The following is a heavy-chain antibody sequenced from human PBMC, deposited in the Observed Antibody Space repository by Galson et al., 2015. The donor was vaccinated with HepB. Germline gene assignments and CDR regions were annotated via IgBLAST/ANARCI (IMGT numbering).Heavy chain of an antibody. J-gene: IGHJ4*02. CDR2: IRYDGSNK. Sequence: SLRLSCAASGFTFSSYGMHWVRQAPGKGLEWVAFIRYDGSNKYYADSVKGRFTISRDNSKNTLYLQMNSLRAEDTAVYYCAKDKFYYGSGRGIDYWGQGTLVTVSS. D-gene: IGHD3-10*01. CDR3: AKDKFYYGSGRGIDY. CDR1: GFTFSSYG. V-gene: IGHV3-30*02.